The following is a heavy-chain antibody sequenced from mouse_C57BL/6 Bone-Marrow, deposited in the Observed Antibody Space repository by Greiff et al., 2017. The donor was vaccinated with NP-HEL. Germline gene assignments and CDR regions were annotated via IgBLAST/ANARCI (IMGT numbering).Heavy chain of an antibody. CDR1: GYTFTSYG. V-gene: IGHV1-58*01. Sequence: VQLQQSGAELVRPGSSVKMSCKTSGYTFTSYGINWVKQRPGQGLEWIGYIYIGNGYTEYNEKVKGKATLTSDTYSSTAYMQLSILTSDDSSIYFCARIYDYDLYSMDYWGQGTSVTVSS. CDR3: ARIYDYDLYSMDY. CDR2: IYIGNGYT. J-gene: IGHJ4*01. D-gene: IGHD2-4*01.